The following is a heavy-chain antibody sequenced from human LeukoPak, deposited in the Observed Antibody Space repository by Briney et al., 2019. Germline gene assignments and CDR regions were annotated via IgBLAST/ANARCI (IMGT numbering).Heavy chain of an antibody. Sequence: SETLSLTCTVFGGSISNYYWSWIRQPPGKGLEWLGYIYYSGSSNYNPSLKSRVTMSADTSKNQFSLKLSSVTAADTAVYYCARVPKSYYYYYYMDVWGKGTTVTVSS. J-gene: IGHJ6*03. CDR2: IYYSGSS. CDR1: GGSISNYY. CDR3: ARVPKSYYYYYYMDV. V-gene: IGHV4-59*01.